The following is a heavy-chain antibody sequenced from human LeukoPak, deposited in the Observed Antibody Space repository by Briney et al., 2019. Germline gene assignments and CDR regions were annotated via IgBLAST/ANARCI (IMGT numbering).Heavy chain of an antibody. V-gene: IGHV4-4*07. D-gene: IGHD3-10*01. J-gene: IGHJ4*02. CDR2: IYTSGST. CDR1: GDSINSYY. Sequence: SETLSLTCTVSGDSINSYYWSWIRQPAGKGLEWIGRIYTSGSTNYNPSLKSRVTISVDTSKNQFSLKLSSVTAADTAVYYCARDLGPYYYGSGDYWGQGTLVTVSS. CDR3: ARDLGPYYYGSGDY.